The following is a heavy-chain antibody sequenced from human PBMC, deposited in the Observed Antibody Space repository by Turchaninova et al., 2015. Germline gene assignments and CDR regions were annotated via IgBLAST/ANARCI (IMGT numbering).Heavy chain of an antibody. CDR3: ARHLNWAFDY. J-gene: IGHJ4*02. D-gene: IGHD7-27*01. V-gene: IGHV4-38-2*01. CDR1: GYSISSGYH. CDR2: IYHSGKT. Sequence: QVQLQESGPGLVQPSETLSLTCAVSGYSISSGYHWGWIRPPPGKGLEWIGSIYHSGKTYYNPSLKSRVTTSVDTSKNQFSLKLSSVTAADTAVYYCARHLNWAFDYWGQGALVTVSS.